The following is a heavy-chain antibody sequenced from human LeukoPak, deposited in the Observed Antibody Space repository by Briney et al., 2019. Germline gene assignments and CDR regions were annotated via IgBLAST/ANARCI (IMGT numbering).Heavy chain of an antibody. Sequence: GGSLRLSCAASGFTFRSDWMSWVRQAPGKGLEWVANIKQDGSEKYYVDSVKGRFTISRDNAKNSLYLQMNSLRAEDTAVYYCARDTVFRQNWFDPWGQGTLVTVSS. J-gene: IGHJ5*02. V-gene: IGHV3-7*01. CDR3: ARDTVFRQNWFDP. D-gene: IGHD4-11*01. CDR2: IKQDGSEK. CDR1: GFTFRSDW.